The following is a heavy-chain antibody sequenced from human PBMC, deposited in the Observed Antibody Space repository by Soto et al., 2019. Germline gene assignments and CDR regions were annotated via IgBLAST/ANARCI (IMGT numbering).Heavy chain of an antibody. CDR2: IKSKTDGGTT. CDR3: TTDLGSDNKKKRYCSSTSCYDDYFDY. CDR1: GFTFSNAW. V-gene: IGHV3-15*01. J-gene: IGHJ4*02. D-gene: IGHD2-2*01. Sequence: GGSLRLSCAASGFTFSNAWMSWVRQAPGKGLEWVGRIKSKTDGGTTDYAAPVKGRFTISRDDSKNTLYLQMNSLKTEDTAVYYCTTDLGSDNKKKRYCSSTSCYDDYFDYWGQGTLVTVSS.